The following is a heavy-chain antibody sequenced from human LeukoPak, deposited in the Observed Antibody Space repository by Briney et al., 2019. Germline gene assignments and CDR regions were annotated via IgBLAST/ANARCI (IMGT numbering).Heavy chain of an antibody. Sequence: PSETLSLTCTVSGGSISSGDYYWSWIRQPPGKGLEWIGYIYYSGSTYYNPSLKSRVTISVDTSKNQFSLKLSSVTAADTAVYYCARGVDVLLWFGDENWFDPWGQGTLVTVSS. CDR3: ARGVDVLLWFGDENWFDP. CDR1: GGSISSGDYY. D-gene: IGHD3-10*01. V-gene: IGHV4-30-4*01. J-gene: IGHJ5*02. CDR2: IYYSGST.